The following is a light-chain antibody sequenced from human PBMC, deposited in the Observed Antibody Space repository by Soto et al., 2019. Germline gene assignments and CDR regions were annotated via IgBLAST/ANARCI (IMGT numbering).Light chain of an antibody. CDR1: QSVTSNY. CDR3: QQYGSSPYS. J-gene: IGKJ2*03. V-gene: IGKV3-20*01. Sequence: EIVLTQSPGTLSLSPGERATLSCRASQSVTSNYLAWYQQKPGQSPRLLIYGASSSAAVIPERFSGSGSGTDLPLTISRLEPEDFAVHYCQQYGSSPYSFGQGTKVDIK. CDR2: GAS.